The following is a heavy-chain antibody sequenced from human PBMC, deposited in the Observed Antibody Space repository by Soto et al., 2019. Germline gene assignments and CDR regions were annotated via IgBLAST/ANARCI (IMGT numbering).Heavy chain of an antibody. D-gene: IGHD4-17*01. CDR3: VSRATTLVTPSLVYNWFDP. Sequence: GGSLRLSCAASGFTFSSYSMNWVRQAPGKGLEWVSSISSSSSYIYYADTVKGRFTISRDNAKNSLYLQMNSLRAEDTAVFYFVSRATTLVTPSLVYNWFDPWGQGTQVTVSS. CDR1: GFTFSSYS. CDR2: ISSSSSYI. V-gene: IGHV3-21*01. J-gene: IGHJ5*02.